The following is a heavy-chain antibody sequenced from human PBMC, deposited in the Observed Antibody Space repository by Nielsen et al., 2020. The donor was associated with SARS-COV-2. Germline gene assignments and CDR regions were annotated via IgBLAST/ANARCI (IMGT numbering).Heavy chain of an antibody. J-gene: IGHJ6*02. D-gene: IGHD3-16*02. CDR3: AGHLSWYGMDV. CDR2: ISYDGSNK. Sequence: GGSLRLSCAASGFTFSSYGMHWVRQAPGKGLEWVAVISYDGSNKYYADSVKGRFTISRDNSKNTLYLQMNSLIAEDTAVYYCAGHLSWYGMDVWGQGTTVTVSS. V-gene: IGHV3-30*03. CDR1: GFTFSSYG.